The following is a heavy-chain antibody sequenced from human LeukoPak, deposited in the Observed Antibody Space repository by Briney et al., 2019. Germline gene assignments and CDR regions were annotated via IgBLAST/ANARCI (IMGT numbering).Heavy chain of an antibody. CDR1: GYTFTGYY. V-gene: IGHV1-2*07. CDR2: INPKRGGT. CDR3: ARDSPSDYYDSSGYDY. D-gene: IGHD3-22*01. J-gene: IGHJ4*02. Sequence: ASVNVSCKASGYTFTGYYMHWVRQAPGQGLEWMGWINPKRGGTNNAHKFQGRVTMTRETSISTAYMELSSLRSDDTAVYYCARDSPSDYYDSSGYDYWGQGTLVTVSS.